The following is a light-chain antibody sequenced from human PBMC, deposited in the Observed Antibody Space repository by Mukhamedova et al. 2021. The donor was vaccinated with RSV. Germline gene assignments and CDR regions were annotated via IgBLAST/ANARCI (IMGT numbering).Light chain of an antibody. Sequence: ATLSCTTSQSVNSMYLAWYQQKPGQAPRLLIYGTTSRATGTPDRFSGRGSGTDFSLTISRLEPEDFAVYYCQQYGSSPRTFGQGT. CDR3: QQYGSSPRT. CDR1: QSVNSMY. J-gene: IGKJ1*01. CDR2: GTT. V-gene: IGKV3-20*01.